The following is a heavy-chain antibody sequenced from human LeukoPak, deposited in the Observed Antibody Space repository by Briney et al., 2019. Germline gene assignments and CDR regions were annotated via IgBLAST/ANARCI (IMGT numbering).Heavy chain of an antibody. CDR2: IKQDGSEK. CDR3: ARGVPTGIDYFDY. Sequence: PGGSLRLSCAASGFTFSNYWMNWVRQAPGKGLEWVANIKQDGSEKYYVDSVKGRFTISRDNAKNSLYLQMNSLRAEDTAVYYCARGVPTGIDYFDYWGQGTLVTVSS. D-gene: IGHD1-1*01. CDR1: GFTFSNYW. J-gene: IGHJ4*02. V-gene: IGHV3-7*03.